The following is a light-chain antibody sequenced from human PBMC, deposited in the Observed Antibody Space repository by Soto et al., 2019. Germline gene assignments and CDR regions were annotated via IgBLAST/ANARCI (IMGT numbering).Light chain of an antibody. J-gene: IGLJ3*02. CDR3: AAWDDSLNGPV. V-gene: IGLV2-11*01. CDR2: DVF. Sequence: QSALTQPRSVSGSPGQSVTISCTGASNYVSWYQQHPGKAPKLMIYDVFKRSSGVPDRFSGSKSGNTASLTISGLQAEDEADYYCAAWDDSLNGPVFGGGTKLTVL. CDR1: SNY.